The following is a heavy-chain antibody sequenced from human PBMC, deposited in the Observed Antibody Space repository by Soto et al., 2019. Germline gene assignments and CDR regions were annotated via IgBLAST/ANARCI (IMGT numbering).Heavy chain of an antibody. CDR3: AKIDGIAVAGEHLDY. Sequence: GGSLRLSCAASGFTFSSYGMHWVRQAPGKGLEWVAVISYDGSNKYYADSVKGRFTISRDNSKNTLYLQMNSLRAEDTAVYYCAKIDGIAVAGEHLDYWGQGTLVTVSS. V-gene: IGHV3-30*18. J-gene: IGHJ4*02. CDR1: GFTFSSYG. CDR2: ISYDGSNK. D-gene: IGHD6-19*01.